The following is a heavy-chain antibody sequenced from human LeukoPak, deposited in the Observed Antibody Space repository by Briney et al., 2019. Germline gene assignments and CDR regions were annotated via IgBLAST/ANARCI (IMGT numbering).Heavy chain of an antibody. D-gene: IGHD4-23*01. J-gene: IGHJ4*02. CDR2: IKQDGSEK. CDR1: GFTLSSYW. Sequence: PGGSLRLSCAASGFTLSSYWMSWVRQAPGKGLEWVANIKQDGSEKYYVDSVKGRFTISRDNAKNSLYLQMNSLRGEDTAVYYCVRAIGKSEAYWGQGTLVTVSS. CDR3: VRAIGKSEAY. V-gene: IGHV3-7*01.